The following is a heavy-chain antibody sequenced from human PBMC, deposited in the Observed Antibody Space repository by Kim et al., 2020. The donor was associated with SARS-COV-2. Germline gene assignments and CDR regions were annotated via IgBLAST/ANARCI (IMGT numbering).Heavy chain of an antibody. Sequence: ASVKVSCKASGYTFTGYYMHWVRQAPGQGLEWMGWINPNSGGTNYAQKFQGRVTMTRDTSISTAYMELSRLRSDDTAVYYCAALPVATGRQIEYWGQGTLVTVSS. J-gene: IGHJ4*02. D-gene: IGHD5-12*01. V-gene: IGHV1-2*02. CDR2: INPNSGGT. CDR3: AALPVATGRQIEY. CDR1: GYTFTGYY.